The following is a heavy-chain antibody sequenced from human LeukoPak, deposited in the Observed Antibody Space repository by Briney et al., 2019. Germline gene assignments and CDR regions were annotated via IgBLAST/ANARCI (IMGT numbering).Heavy chain of an antibody. J-gene: IGHJ4*02. Sequence: GGSLRLSCAASGFTFSNAWMSWVRQAPGKGLEWVAVISYDGSNKYYADSVKGRFTISRDNSKNTLYLQMNSLRAEDTAVYYCAKGTKVTTLSSDIDYWGQGTLVTVSS. V-gene: IGHV3-30*18. D-gene: IGHD4-17*01. CDR1: GFTFSNAW. CDR3: AKGTKVTTLSSDIDY. CDR2: ISYDGSNK.